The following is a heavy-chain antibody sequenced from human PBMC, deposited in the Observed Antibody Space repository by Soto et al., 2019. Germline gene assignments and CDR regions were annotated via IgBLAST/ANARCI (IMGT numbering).Heavy chain of an antibody. J-gene: IGHJ4*02. CDR2: INPSGGST. CDR3: ARGGGGGFGELLNYFDY. Sequence: QVQLVQSGAEVKKPGASVKVSCKASGYTFTSYYMHGVRQAPGQGLEWMGIINPSGGSTSYAQKFQGRVTMTRDTSTSTVYMELSSLRSEDTAVYYCARGGGGGFGELLNYFDYWGQGTLVTVSS. D-gene: IGHD3-10*01. CDR1: GYTFTSYY. V-gene: IGHV1-46*01.